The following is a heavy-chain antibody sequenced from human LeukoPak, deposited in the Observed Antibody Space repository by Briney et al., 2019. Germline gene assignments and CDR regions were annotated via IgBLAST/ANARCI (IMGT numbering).Heavy chain of an antibody. CDR2: IYYSGST. CDR1: GGSISSGGYY. J-gene: IGHJ4*02. D-gene: IGHD5-12*01. CDR3: ARVAIVATIPSRGAIDY. V-gene: IGHV4-31*03. Sequence: NTSQTLSLTCTVSGGSISSGGYYWSWIRQHPGKGLEWIGYIYYSGSTYYNPSLKSRVTISVDTSKNQFSLKLSSVTAADPAVYYCARVAIVATIPSRGAIDYWGQGTLVTVSS.